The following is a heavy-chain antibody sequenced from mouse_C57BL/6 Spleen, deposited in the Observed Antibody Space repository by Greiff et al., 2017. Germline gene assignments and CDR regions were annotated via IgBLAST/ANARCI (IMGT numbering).Heavy chain of an antibody. CDR2: INPCNGGT. D-gene: IGHD2-4*01. CDR1: GYTFTSYW. Sequence: QVQLQQPGTELVKPGASVKLSCTASGYTFTSYWMHWVKQRPGQGLEWIGNINPCNGGTNYNEKFKSKATLTVDKDSSTAYMQLSIRTSEDSAVDYCARYDYDLDYWGQGTTLTVSS. CDR3: ARYDYDLDY. V-gene: IGHV1-53*01. J-gene: IGHJ2*01.